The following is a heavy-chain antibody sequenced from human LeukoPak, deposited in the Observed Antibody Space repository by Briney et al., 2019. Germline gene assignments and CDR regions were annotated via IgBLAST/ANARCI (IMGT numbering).Heavy chain of an antibody. J-gene: IGHJ4*02. V-gene: IGHV4-39*07. D-gene: IGHD5-18*01. Sequence: SETLSLTCTVSGDSVSSSTYYWGWIRQPPGKGLEWIGSIYYSGNTNYNPSLKSRVTISVDTSNNQFSLKLSSVTAADTAVYYCARGSRGYSYGWGQGTLVTVSS. CDR2: IYYSGNT. CDR1: GDSVSSSTYY. CDR3: ARGSRGYSYG.